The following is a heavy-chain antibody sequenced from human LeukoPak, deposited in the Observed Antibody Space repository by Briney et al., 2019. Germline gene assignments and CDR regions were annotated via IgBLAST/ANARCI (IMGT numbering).Heavy chain of an antibody. CDR3: AKKCVTTAPPWGSCFDY. V-gene: IGHV3-23*01. J-gene: IGHJ4*02. CDR1: GFTFSNCD. CDR2: ISGSGGSK. Sequence: GGSLRLSCAAPGFTFSNCDMSWVRQARGKGLEWVSVISGSGGSKHYADSVEGRFTISRDNSKNMVFLQMNSLRAENTAVYHCAKKCVTTAPPWGSCFDYWGQGTLVTASS. D-gene: IGHD4-11*01.